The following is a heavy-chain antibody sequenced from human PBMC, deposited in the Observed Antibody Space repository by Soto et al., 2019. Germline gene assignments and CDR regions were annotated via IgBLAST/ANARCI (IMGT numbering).Heavy chain of an antibody. Sequence: PSETLSLTCSVSGGSVSSDTHYWSWIRQPPGKPLEWIGFIYSSGSTNYNPSLKSRVTMSVDTSKNQFSRRLRSVLVADTAVYHCGNFVRSCGGTTCYNRADVCGEGTKVTVSS. CDR2: IYSSGST. J-gene: IGHJ6*01. CDR1: GGSVSSDTHY. D-gene: IGHD3-9*01. CDR3: GNFVRSCGGTTCYNRADV. V-gene: IGHV4-61*01.